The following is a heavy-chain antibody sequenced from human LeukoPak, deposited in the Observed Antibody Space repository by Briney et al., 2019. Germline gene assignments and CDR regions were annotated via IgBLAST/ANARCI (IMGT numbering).Heavy chain of an antibody. D-gene: IGHD3-10*01. CDR1: GGSVRSSRPY. V-gene: IGHV4-39*02. CDR2: VHYVGNA. CDR3: ATHDAGSYFET. J-gene: IGHJ5*02. Sequence: SETLSLACTVSGGSVRSSRPYWGWIRQSPGKGLEWIGSVHYVGNAYYRPSLLSRATISIDTSKTHISLRLTSVTATDTGIYYCATHDAGSYFETGGQGALVTVSS.